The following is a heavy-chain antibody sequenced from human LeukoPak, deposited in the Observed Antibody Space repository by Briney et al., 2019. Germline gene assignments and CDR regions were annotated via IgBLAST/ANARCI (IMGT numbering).Heavy chain of an antibody. V-gene: IGHV1-69*04. CDR3: ARGREAVEAGDYFDS. J-gene: IGHJ4*02. D-gene: IGHD6-13*01. Sequence: ASVKVSCKASGGTFSNNAINWVRQAPGPGLEWMGRIIPVLGLGNKAQKFQGRVTITADKSTTTAYMELSSLRSEDTAVYYCARGREAVEAGDYFDSWGQGTLVTVSS. CDR1: GGTFSNNA. CDR2: IIPVLGLG.